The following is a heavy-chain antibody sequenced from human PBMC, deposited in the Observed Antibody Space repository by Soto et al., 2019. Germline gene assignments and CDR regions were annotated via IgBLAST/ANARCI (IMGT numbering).Heavy chain of an antibody. V-gene: IGHV4-59*01. CDR1: GGSISSYL. CDR3: ARGRGGTYDAFDI. CDR2: IFYSGTT. J-gene: IGHJ3*02. D-gene: IGHD1-26*01. Sequence: SETLSLTCTVSGGSISSYLWSWIRQSPGEGLEWIGYIFYSGTTNYSPSLKSRVTMSLGTAKNQFSLDLTSVTAADTAVYYCARGRGGTYDAFDIWGQGTMVTVSS.